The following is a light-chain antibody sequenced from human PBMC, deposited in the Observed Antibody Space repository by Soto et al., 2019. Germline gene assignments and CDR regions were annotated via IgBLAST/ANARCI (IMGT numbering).Light chain of an antibody. Sequence: QSALTQPRSVSGSPGQSLTISCTGASSDVGGYNYVSWYQQYPGKAPKLMIYDVTKRPSWVPDRFSGSKSGNTASLTISGLQAADEADYYCCSYAGNFILVFGGGTKVTVL. CDR1: SSDVGGYNY. CDR2: DVT. J-gene: IGLJ2*01. V-gene: IGLV2-11*01. CDR3: CSYAGNFILV.